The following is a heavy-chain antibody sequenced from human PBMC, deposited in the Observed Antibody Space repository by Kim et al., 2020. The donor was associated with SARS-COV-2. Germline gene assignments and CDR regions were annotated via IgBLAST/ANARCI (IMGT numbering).Heavy chain of an antibody. V-gene: IGHV4-31*02. Sequence: FYNPSLQGRLSISIDTSKSQFSLELSSVTAADTAIYYCARGIHDYGDYGFWGQGILVTVSP. CDR3: ARGIHDYGDYGF. J-gene: IGHJ4*02. D-gene: IGHD4-17*01.